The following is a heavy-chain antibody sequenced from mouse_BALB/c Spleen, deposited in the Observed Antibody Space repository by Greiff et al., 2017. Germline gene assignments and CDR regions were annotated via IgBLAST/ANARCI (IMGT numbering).Heavy chain of an antibody. Sequence: VQLQQSGAELARPGASVKLSCKASGYTFTSYWMQWVKQRPGQGLEWIGAIYPGDGDTRYTQKFKGKATLTADNSSSTAYMQLSSLASEASAVYDCAKFYYDYDFAYWGQGTLVTVSA. CDR3: AKFYYDYDFAY. D-gene: IGHD2-4*01. CDR1: GYTFTSYW. J-gene: IGHJ3*01. CDR2: IYPGDGDT. V-gene: IGHV1-87*01.